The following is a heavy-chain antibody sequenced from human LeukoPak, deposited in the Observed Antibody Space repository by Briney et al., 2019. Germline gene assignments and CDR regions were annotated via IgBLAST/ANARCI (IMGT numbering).Heavy chain of an antibody. Sequence: PGGSLRLSCTASGFTFGDYAMSWVRQAPGKGLEWVGFIRSKAYGGTTEYAASVKGRFTISRDDSKSIAYLQMNSLKTEDTAVYYCTTGPEYSKFDYWGQGTLVTVSS. D-gene: IGHD6-13*01. CDR1: GFTFGDYA. J-gene: IGHJ4*02. V-gene: IGHV3-49*04. CDR2: IRSKAYGGTT. CDR3: TTGPEYSKFDY.